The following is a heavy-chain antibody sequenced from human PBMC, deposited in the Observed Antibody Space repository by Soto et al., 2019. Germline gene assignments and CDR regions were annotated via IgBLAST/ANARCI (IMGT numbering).Heavy chain of an antibody. D-gene: IGHD6-19*01. CDR3: ARGGNVAGHFDY. CDR1: GGSISSSSYY. V-gene: IGHV4-39*07. J-gene: IGHJ4*02. CDR2: IYHSGST. Sequence: SETLSLTCTVSGGSISSSSYYWGWIRQPPGKGLEWIGSIYHSGSTNYNPSLKSRVTISVDTSKNQFSLKLSSVTAADTAVYYCARGGNVAGHFDYWGQGTLVTVSS.